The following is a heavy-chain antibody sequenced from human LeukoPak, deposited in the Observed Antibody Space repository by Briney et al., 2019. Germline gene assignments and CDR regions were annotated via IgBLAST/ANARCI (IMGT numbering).Heavy chain of an antibody. CDR2: IKQDGSEK. J-gene: IGHJ4*02. CDR3: AADCSGGSCYTGY. V-gene: IGHV3-7*05. Sequence: GRSLRLSCAASGFTFSSYAMSWVRQAPGKGLEWLANIKQDGSEKYYVDSVKGRFTISRDNPKNSLYLQMNSLRAEDTAVYYCAADCSGGSCYTGYWGQGTLVTVSS. CDR1: GFTFSSYA. D-gene: IGHD2-15*01.